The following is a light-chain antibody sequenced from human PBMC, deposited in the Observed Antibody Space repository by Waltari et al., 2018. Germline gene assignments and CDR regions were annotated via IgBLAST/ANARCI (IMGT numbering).Light chain of an antibody. V-gene: IGLV2-23*01. CDR3: CSYAGTWL. Sequence: QSALTQPASMSASPGQSITISCTATNNDVGTYDLVSWYQQHPGRAPKLLIFQGTKRPSEVSGRFSASKSADTASLTSSGLQPEDEADYYCCSYAGTWLFGGGTKVTVL. J-gene: IGLJ3*02. CDR1: NNDVGTYDL. CDR2: QGT.